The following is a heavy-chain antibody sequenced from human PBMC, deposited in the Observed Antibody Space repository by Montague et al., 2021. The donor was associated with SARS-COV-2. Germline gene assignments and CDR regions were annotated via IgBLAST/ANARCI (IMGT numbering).Heavy chain of an antibody. Sequence: TLSLTCTVSGGSTSSGGYYWSWIRQHPGKGLEWIGYIYYSGSTYYNPSLKSRVTISVDTSKNQFSLKLSSVTAADTAVYYCARAFVVVIAIDAFDIWGQGTMVTVSS. V-gene: IGHV4-31*03. CDR1: GGSTSSGGYY. CDR3: ARAFVVVIAIDAFDI. CDR2: IYYSGST. D-gene: IGHD2-21*01. J-gene: IGHJ3*02.